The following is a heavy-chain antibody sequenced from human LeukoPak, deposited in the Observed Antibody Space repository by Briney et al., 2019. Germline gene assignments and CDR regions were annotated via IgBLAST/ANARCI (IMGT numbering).Heavy chain of an antibody. V-gene: IGHV4-38-2*02. Sequence: PSETLSLTCTVSGYSISSGYYWGWIRQPPGKGLEWIGSIYHSGSTYYNPSLKSRVTISVDTSKNQFSLKLSSVTAADTAVYYCASQALRPAAIPGVDYWGQGTLVTVSS. CDR1: GYSISSGYY. J-gene: IGHJ4*02. CDR2: IYHSGST. D-gene: IGHD2-2*02. CDR3: ASQALRPAAIPGVDY.